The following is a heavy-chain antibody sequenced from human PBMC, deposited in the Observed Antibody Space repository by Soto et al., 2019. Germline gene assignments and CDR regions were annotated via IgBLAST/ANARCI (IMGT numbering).Heavy chain of an antibody. CDR2: ISGSGGHI. V-gene: IGHV3-23*01. D-gene: IGHD3-10*01. Sequence: EVQLMESGGALVQPGGSLRLSCVASGFSFSSDSVTWVRQAPGKGPEWVSTISGSGGHIYYVDSVKGRFTISRDNSKNTLYLQMNSLGAEDTALYYCVKSHLGSMAPFDYWGQGTLVTVSS. J-gene: IGHJ4*02. CDR3: VKSHLGSMAPFDY. CDR1: GFSFSSDS.